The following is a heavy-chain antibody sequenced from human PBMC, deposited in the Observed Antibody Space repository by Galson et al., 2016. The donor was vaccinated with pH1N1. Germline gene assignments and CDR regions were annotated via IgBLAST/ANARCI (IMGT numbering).Heavy chain of an antibody. J-gene: IGHJ6*02. CDR2: ISPSGSTI. V-gene: IGHV3-11*04. D-gene: IGHD5-12*01. CDR1: GCTFSDYY. CDR3: ARELSCYPPCFYYYGMDV. Sequence: SLRLSCAGSGCTFSDYYMSWIRQAPGKGLEWVSYISPSGSTIYYADSVKGRFTISRDNAKNSLYLQMNSLRSEDTAVYYCARELSCYPPCFYYYGMDVWGQGTTVTVSS.